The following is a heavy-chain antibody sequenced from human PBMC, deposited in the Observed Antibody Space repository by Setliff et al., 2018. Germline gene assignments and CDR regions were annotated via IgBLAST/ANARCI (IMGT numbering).Heavy chain of an antibody. Sequence: SETLSLTCSVSGGSISPYYWGWIRQSPKTGLEFIAHVRYTGRADYNPSLRSRASISIDTPKRQFSLKLRSLAAADTAIYYCARVIDAFYNYPDVWGKGTTVTVSS. D-gene: IGHD2-21*01. V-gene: IGHV4-59*01. CDR2: VRYTGRA. CDR3: ARVIDAFYNYPDV. CDR1: GGSISPYY. J-gene: IGHJ6*04.